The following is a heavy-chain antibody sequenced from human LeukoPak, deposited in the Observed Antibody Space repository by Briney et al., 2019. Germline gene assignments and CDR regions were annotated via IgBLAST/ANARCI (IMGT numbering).Heavy chain of an antibody. D-gene: IGHD5-18*01. V-gene: IGHV3-21*04. J-gene: IGHJ4*02. Sequence: GGSLRLSCAASGFTFSSYSMNWVRQAPGKGLEWVSSISSSSSYIYYADSVKGRFTISRDNAKNSLYLQMNSLRTEDTAIYYCAKDRSRSYSSFDSWGQGTLVTVSS. CDR3: AKDRSRSYSSFDS. CDR1: GFTFSSYS. CDR2: ISSSSSYI.